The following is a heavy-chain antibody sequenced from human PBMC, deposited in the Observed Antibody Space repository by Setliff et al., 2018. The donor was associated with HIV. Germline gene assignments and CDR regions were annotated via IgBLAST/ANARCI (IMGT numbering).Heavy chain of an antibody. J-gene: IGHJ6*03. CDR1: GVTSGDYY. CDR3: ARGFCSGGFCHPNFYHYMDV. CDR2: IYSSGTK. V-gene: IGHV4-31*03. D-gene: IGHD2-15*01. Sequence: SETLPLTCTFSGVTSGDYYWTWIRQHPVKGLEWIGYIYSSGTKYYNPSLKSRLAISLDTSKNQFSLNLKSVTAADAAVYYCARGFCSGGFCHPNFYHYMDVWGKGTTVTVSS.